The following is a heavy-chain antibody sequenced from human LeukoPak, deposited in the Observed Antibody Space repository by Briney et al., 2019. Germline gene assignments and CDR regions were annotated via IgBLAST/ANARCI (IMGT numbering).Heavy chain of an antibody. CDR2: TYYRSKWYN. Sequence: SQTLSLTCATSGDSVSSNSATWNWIRQSPSRGLEWLGRTYYRSKWYNDYAESVKSRITINRDTSKNHFSLQLNSVTPEDTAVYYCARDRHRSGWFDDWGQGTLVTVSS. CDR1: GDSVSSNSAT. CDR3: ARDRHRSGWFDD. D-gene: IGHD6-19*01. J-gene: IGHJ4*02. V-gene: IGHV6-1*01.